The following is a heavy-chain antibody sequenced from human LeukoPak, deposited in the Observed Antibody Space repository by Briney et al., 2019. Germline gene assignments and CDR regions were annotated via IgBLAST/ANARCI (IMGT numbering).Heavy chain of an antibody. Sequence: PSETLSLTCTVSGGSISSYYWSWVRQPPGKGLEWIGYIYSSGSTNYNPSLKSRLTISVDASKNQFSLKLTSVTAADTAVYYCARQGSVVDYWGQGTLVTVSS. CDR2: IYSSGST. CDR1: GGSISSYY. J-gene: IGHJ4*02. V-gene: IGHV4-59*01. CDR3: ARQGSVVDY.